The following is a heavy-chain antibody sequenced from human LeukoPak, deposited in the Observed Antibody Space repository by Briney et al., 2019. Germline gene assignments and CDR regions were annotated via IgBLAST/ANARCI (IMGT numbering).Heavy chain of an antibody. J-gene: IGHJ6*03. D-gene: IGHD2-2*01. V-gene: IGHV3-53*01. Sequence: GGSLRLSCAASGFTVSSNYMSWVRQAPEKGLEWVSVIYSGGSTYYADSVKGRFTISRDNSKNTLYLQMNSLRAEDTAVYYCARGALYQYYMDVWGKGTTVTVSS. CDR1: GFTVSSNY. CDR3: ARGALYQYYMDV. CDR2: IYSGGST.